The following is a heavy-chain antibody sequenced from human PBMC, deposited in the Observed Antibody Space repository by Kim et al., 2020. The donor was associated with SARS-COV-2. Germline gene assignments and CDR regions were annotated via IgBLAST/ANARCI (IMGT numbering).Heavy chain of an antibody. CDR1: GGSISSYY. CDR3: ARHGLPRYYYYGMDV. CDR2: IYYSGST. V-gene: IGHV4-59*08. J-gene: IGHJ6*02. Sequence: SETLSLTCTVSGGSISSYYWSWIRQPPGKGLEWIGYIYYSGSTNYNPSLKSRVTISVDTSKNQFSLKLSSVTAADTAVYYCARHGLPRYYYYGMDVWGQGTTVTVSS. D-gene: IGHD2-21*02.